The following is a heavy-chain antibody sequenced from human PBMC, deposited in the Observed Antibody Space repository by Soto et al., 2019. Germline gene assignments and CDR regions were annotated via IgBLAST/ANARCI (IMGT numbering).Heavy chain of an antibody. Sequence: ASVKVSCKASGYTFTSYDINWVRQATGQGLEWMGWMNPNSGNTGYAQKFQGRVTMTRNTSISTAYMELSSLRSEDTAVYYCARIFGYYDFWSGYYADYYYYYMDVWGKGTTVTVSS. CDR1: GYTFTSYD. J-gene: IGHJ6*03. D-gene: IGHD3-3*01. CDR2: MNPNSGNT. V-gene: IGHV1-8*01. CDR3: ARIFGYYDFWSGYYADYYYYYMDV.